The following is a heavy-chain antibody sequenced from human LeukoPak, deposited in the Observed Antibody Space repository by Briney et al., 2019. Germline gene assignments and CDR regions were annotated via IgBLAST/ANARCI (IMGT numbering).Heavy chain of an antibody. CDR2: IYSGGST. Sequence: GGSLRLSCACSVFTVSSNYMSWVRQAPGKGLEWVSVIYSGGSTYYADSVKGRFTISRDNSKNTLYLQMNSLRAEDTAVYYCARDHDYFDYWGQGTLVTVSS. V-gene: IGHV3-66*01. CDR3: ARDHDYFDY. J-gene: IGHJ4*02. CDR1: VFTVSSNY.